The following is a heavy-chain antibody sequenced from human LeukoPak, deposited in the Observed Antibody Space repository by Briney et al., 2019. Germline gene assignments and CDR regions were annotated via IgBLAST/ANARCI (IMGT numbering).Heavy chain of an antibody. CDR1: GLTFYDQA. CDR2: RGNDGST. J-gene: IGHJ3*01. V-gene: IGHV3-43*02. D-gene: IGHD3-10*01. Sequence: GGSLRLSCAASGLTFYDQAMHWVRQGPGTGLELFALRGNDGSTYYADSVRGRFTISRDSKNSLYLEMDSLRTEDTALYYCASQTKYYSASAGSYWGAFDLWGQGTMVTVFS. CDR3: ASQTKYYSASAGSYWGAFDL.